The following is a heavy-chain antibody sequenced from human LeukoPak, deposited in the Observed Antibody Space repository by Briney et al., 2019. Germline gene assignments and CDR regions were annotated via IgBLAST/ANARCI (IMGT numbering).Heavy chain of an antibody. CDR2: INPSGGST. CDR3: ARGDSSSWFDY. CDR1: GYTFTGYY. D-gene: IGHD6-13*01. Sequence: GASVKVSCKASGYTFTGYYIHWVRQAPGQGLEWMGIINPSGGSTSYAQKFQGRVTMTRDTSISTAYMDLSRLRSDDTAVYYCARGDSSSWFDYWGQGTLVTVSS. V-gene: IGHV1-2*02. J-gene: IGHJ4*02.